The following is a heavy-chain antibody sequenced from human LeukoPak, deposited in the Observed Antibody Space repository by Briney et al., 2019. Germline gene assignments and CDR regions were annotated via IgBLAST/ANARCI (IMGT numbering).Heavy chain of an antibody. Sequence: GGSLRLSCAASGFTVSSNYMSWVRQAPGKGLEWVSLIYSGGSTYYADSVKGRFTISRDNSKNTLYLQMNSLRSEDTAVYYCASDSGVLRVIDNWGRGTLVTVSS. CDR3: ASDSGVLRVIDN. D-gene: IGHD3-10*01. V-gene: IGHV3-53*01. CDR2: IYSGGST. J-gene: IGHJ4*02. CDR1: GFTVSSNY.